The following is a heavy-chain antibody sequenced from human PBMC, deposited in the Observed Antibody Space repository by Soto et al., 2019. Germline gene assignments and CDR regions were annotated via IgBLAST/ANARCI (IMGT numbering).Heavy chain of an antibody. Sequence: SETLSLTCTASGGSISSGYYYWSWIRHPPGKGLEWMGYIHYRGSTYYNPSLKSRVTISVDTSKNQFSLKLSSVTAADTAVYYCARVFPQYCSYYCAMDVWGQGTTVAISS. CDR3: ARVFPQYCSYYCAMDV. D-gene: IGHD4-4*01. CDR2: IHYRGST. J-gene: IGHJ6*02. CDR1: GGSISSGYYY. V-gene: IGHV4-30-4*01.